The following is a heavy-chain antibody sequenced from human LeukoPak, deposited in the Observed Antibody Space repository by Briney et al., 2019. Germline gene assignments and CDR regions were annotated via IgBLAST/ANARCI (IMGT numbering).Heavy chain of an antibody. Sequence: GGSLRLSCAASGFTFSSYSMNWVRQAPGKGLEWVSSISSSSSYIYYADSVKGRFTISRDNAKNSLYLQMNSLRAEDTAVYYCARPGDSSGWTRARGAFDIWGQGTMVTVSS. CDR3: ARPGDSSGWTRARGAFDI. CDR2: ISSSSSYI. D-gene: IGHD6-19*01. V-gene: IGHV3-21*01. J-gene: IGHJ3*02. CDR1: GFTFSSYS.